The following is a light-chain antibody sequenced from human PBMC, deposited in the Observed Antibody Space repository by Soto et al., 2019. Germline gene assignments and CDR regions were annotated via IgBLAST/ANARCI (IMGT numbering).Light chain of an antibody. CDR3: QQSQSHAYT. CDR1: QDIARH. Sequence: IQMTQSPSSLSASVGDRVTMRFRASQDIARHLNWYQHRPGRPPKFLIYAASTLQRGVPSRFRGSGSGTDFALTISGLQPDDFATYYCQQSQSHAYTFGQGTKVDIK. J-gene: IGKJ2*01. V-gene: IGKV1-39*01. CDR2: AAS.